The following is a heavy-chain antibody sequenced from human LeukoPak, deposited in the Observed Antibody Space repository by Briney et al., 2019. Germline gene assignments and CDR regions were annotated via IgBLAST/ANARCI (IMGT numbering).Heavy chain of an antibody. CDR2: IIPIFGTA. D-gene: IGHD3-22*01. V-gene: IGHV1-69*13. CDR3: ARFGAVVGTYYYDSSGYWGHAFDI. CDR1: GGTFSSYA. Sequence: VKVSCKASGGTFSSYAISWVRQAPGQGLEWMGGIIPIFGTANYAQKFQGRVTITADESTSTAYMELRSLRSDDTAVYYCARFGAVVGTYYYDSSGYWGHAFDIWGQGTMVTVSS. J-gene: IGHJ3*02.